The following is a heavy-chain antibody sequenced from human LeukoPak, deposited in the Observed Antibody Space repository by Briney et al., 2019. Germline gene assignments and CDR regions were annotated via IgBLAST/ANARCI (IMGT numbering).Heavy chain of an antibody. D-gene: IGHD3-22*01. CDR3: AREGKQEPHYYDSSGYSYYYYYYYMDV. J-gene: IGHJ6*03. V-gene: IGHV4-59*01. CDR2: IYYSGST. Sequence: SETLSLTCTVSGGSISSYYWSWIRQPPGKGLEWIGYIYYSGSTNYNPSLKSRVTISVDTSKNQFSLKLSSVTAADTAVYYCAREGKQEPHYYDSSGYSYYYYYYYMDVWGKGTTVTVSS. CDR1: GGSISSYY.